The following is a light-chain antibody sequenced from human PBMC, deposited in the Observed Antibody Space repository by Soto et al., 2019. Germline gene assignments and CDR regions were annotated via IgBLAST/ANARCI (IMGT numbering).Light chain of an antibody. CDR2: SIY. CDR1: SSNIGSNT. Sequence: QSVLTQPPSASGTPGQRVTISCSGSSSNIGSNTVNWYQQLPGTAPKLLIYSIYQRPSGVPDRFSGSKSGTSASLAIRGLQSEDEADYYCAAWDDSLNGYGFGTGNKLTVL. CDR3: AAWDDSLNGYG. J-gene: IGLJ1*01. V-gene: IGLV1-44*01.